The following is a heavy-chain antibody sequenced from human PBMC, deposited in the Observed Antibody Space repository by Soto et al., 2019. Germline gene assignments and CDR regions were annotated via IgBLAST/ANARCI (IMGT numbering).Heavy chain of an antibody. D-gene: IGHD4-17*01. V-gene: IGHV4-34*01. J-gene: IGHJ6*02. CDR3: ARELYGDYHIPYYYYGMDV. Sequence: SETLSLTCAVYGGSFSGYYWSWIRQPPGKGLEWIGEINHSGSTNYNPSLKSRVTISVDTSKNQFSLKLSSVTAADTAVYYCARELYGDYHIPYYYYGMDVWGQGTTVTVSS. CDR2: INHSGST. CDR1: GGSFSGYY.